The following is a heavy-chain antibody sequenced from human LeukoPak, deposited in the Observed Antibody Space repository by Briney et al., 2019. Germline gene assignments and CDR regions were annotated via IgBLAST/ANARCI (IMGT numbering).Heavy chain of an antibody. CDR3: AREDSSGYYPYH. D-gene: IGHD3-22*01. Sequence: SQTLSLTCAVSGGSISSGDYSWSWVRQPSGKGLEWIGNIYRSGSTYYNPSLKSRVTISVDRSKNQFSLRLSSVTAADTAVYYCAREDSSGYYPYHWGQGTLVTVSS. CDR1: GGSISSGDYS. CDR2: IYRSGST. V-gene: IGHV4-30-2*01. J-gene: IGHJ5*02.